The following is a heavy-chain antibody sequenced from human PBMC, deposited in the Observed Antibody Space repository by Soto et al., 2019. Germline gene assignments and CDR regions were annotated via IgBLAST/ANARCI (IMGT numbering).Heavy chain of an antibody. Sequence: PSETLSLTCTVSGGSVSSGSYYWSWIRQPPGKGLEWIGYIYYSGSTNYNPSLKSRVTISVDTSKHQFSLKLNSVSAADTAVYYCARSPSTSTMGFFDIWGQGTMVTVSS. D-gene: IGHD3-10*01. J-gene: IGHJ3*02. CDR2: IYYSGST. CDR1: GGSVSSGSYY. CDR3: ARSPSTSTMGFFDI. V-gene: IGHV4-61*01.